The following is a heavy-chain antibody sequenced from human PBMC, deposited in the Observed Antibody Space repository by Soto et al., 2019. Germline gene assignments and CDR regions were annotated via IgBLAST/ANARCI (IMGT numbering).Heavy chain of an antibody. J-gene: IGHJ4*02. V-gene: IGHV3-23*01. CDR1: GFTFSSYA. Sequence: PGGPLRLSCAASGFTFSSYAMSWVRQAPGKGLEWVSAISGSGGSTYYADSVKGRFTISRDNSKNTLYLQMNSLRAEDTAVYYCAKSYDILTGHWVYWGQGTLVTVSS. CDR3: AKSYDILTGHWVY. D-gene: IGHD3-9*01. CDR2: ISGSGGST.